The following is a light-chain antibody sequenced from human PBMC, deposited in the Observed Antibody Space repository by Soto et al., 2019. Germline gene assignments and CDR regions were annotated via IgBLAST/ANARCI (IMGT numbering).Light chain of an antibody. CDR2: RNN. CDR3: ATWDDSLVSPV. J-gene: IGLJ3*02. V-gene: IGLV1-47*01. CDR1: SSNIGINF. Sequence: QSVLTQPPSASGTPGQRVTISCSGSSSNIGINFVDWYQQPPGTAPKLLMYRNNERPSGVPDRFSGSKSGTSASLAISGLRPEDEADYYCATWDDSLVSPVFGGGTKVTVL.